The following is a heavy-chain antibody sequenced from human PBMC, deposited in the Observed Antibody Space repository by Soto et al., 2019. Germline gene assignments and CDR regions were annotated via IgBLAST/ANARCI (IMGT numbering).Heavy chain of an antibody. CDR1: GGSFSGYY. D-gene: IGHD4-17*01. V-gene: IGHV4-34*01. J-gene: IGHJ6*03. Sequence: PSETLSLTCAVYGGSFSGYYWSWIRQPPGKGLEWIGEINHSGSTNYNPSLKSRVTISVDTSKNQFSLKLSSVTAADTAVYYCARGLGTVTTGASNYMDVWGKGTTVTVSS. CDR3: ARGLGTVTTGASNYMDV. CDR2: INHSGST.